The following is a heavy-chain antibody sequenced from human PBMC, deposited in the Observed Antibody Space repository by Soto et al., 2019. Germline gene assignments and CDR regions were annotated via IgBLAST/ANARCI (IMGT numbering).Heavy chain of an antibody. J-gene: IGHJ4*02. Sequence: GGSLRLSCAASGFTFSTYAMSWVRQAPGKGLEGVSGISGSGGSTYYADSVKGRFTISRDNSKNTLYLQMNSLRAEDTAVYYCAKDGDSYWSGFPFDYWGQGTLVTVSS. D-gene: IGHD3-3*01. CDR1: GFTFSTYA. CDR2: ISGSGGST. CDR3: AKDGDSYWSGFPFDY. V-gene: IGHV3-23*01.